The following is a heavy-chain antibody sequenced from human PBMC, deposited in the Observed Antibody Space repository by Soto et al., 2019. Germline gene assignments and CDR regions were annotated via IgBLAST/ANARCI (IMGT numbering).Heavy chain of an antibody. CDR1: GGSFSGYY. V-gene: IGHV4-34*01. J-gene: IGHJ4*02. CDR2: INHSGST. Sequence: SETLSLTCAVYGGSFSGYYWSWIRQPPGKGLEWIGEINHSGSTNYNPSLKSRVTISVDTSKNQFSLKLSSVTAADTAVYYCARGSPDAVYWFGELFNYWGQGTLVTVSS. D-gene: IGHD3-10*01. CDR3: ARGSPDAVYWFGELFNY.